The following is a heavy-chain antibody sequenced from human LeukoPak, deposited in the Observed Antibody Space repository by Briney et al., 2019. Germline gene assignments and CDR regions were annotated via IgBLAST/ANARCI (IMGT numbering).Heavy chain of an antibody. CDR1: GGSISSSSYY. V-gene: IGHV4-39*07. Sequence: SETLSLTCTVSGGSISSSSYYWGWIRQPPGKGLEWIGSIYYSGSTYYNPSLKSRVTISVDKSKNQFSLKLSSVTAADTAVYYCARGERNSGYDEFDYWGQGTLVTVSS. CDR2: IYYSGST. J-gene: IGHJ4*02. D-gene: IGHD5-12*01. CDR3: ARGERNSGYDEFDY.